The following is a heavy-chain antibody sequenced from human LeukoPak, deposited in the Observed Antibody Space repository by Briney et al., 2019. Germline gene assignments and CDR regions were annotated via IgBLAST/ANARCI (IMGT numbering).Heavy chain of an antibody. Sequence: GESLKISCKGSGYSFTSYWIGWVRQMPGKGLEWMGIIYPGDSDTRYSPSFQGQVTISADKSISTAYLQWSSLKASDTAMYYCARHPHYPYGSGDLDAFDIWGQGTMVTVSS. J-gene: IGHJ3*02. CDR3: ARHPHYPYGSGDLDAFDI. D-gene: IGHD3-10*01. V-gene: IGHV5-51*01. CDR2: IYPGDSDT. CDR1: GYSFTSYW.